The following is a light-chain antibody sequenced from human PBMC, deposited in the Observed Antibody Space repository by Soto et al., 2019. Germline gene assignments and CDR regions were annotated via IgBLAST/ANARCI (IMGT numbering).Light chain of an antibody. CDR1: VGL. CDR3: CLYVGGRTYV. Sequence: LTQPASVSGSPGQSITISCTGTVGLVSWYQQHPGKVPKLIIYDDTKRPSGVSSRFSGSKSGNTASLTISGLQTEDEAAYYCCLYVGGRTYVFGTGPQVTVL. J-gene: IGLJ1*01. CDR2: DDT. V-gene: IGLV2-23*01.